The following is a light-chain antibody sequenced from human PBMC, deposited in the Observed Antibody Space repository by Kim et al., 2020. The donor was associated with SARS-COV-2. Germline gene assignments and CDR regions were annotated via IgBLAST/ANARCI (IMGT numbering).Light chain of an antibody. CDR1: SIGSKS. CDR2: YDS. CDR3: QVWDSSSDHPV. Sequence: APGKTARINCGGNSIGSKSGHWYQQKPGQAPVLVIYYDSDRPSGIPERFSGSNSGNTATLTISRVEAGDEADYYCQVWDSSSDHPVFGGGTQLTVL. V-gene: IGLV3-21*04. J-gene: IGLJ3*02.